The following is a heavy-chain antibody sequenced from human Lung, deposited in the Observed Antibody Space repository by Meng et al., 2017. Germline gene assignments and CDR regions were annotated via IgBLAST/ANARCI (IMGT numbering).Heavy chain of an antibody. D-gene: IGHD3-22*01. V-gene: IGHV2-5*02. CDR1: GFSLSTSGVG. CDR2: IYWDDDK. J-gene: IGHJ4*02. Sequence: QITMNESGPTLLKPTQTLTLTCTFSGFSLSTSGVGVGWIRAPPGKALEWLALIYWDDDKRYSPSLKSRLTITKDTSKNQVVLTMTNMDPVDTATYYCAHIVLYDSYDYWGQGTLVTVSS. CDR3: AHIVLYDSYDY.